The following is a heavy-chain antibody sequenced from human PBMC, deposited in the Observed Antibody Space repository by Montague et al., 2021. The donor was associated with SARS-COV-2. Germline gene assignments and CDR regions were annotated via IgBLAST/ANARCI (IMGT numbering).Heavy chain of an antibody. J-gene: IGHJ6*02. CDR3: TSGREGSYNVMDV. CDR1: GDSVSSNSAT. CDR2: TYYRSKWYN. Sequence: CAISGDSVSSNSATWNWVRQSPSRGLEWLGRTYYRSKWYNDYAVSVRGRVTINPDTSKNPFSLQLNSVTPEDTAIYYRTSGREGSYNVMDVWGQGTTVTVSS. V-gene: IGHV6-1*01. D-gene: IGHD3-10*01.